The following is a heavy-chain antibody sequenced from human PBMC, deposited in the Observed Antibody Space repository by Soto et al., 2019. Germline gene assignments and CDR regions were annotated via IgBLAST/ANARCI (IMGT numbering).Heavy chain of an antibody. V-gene: IGHV4-31*03. D-gene: IGHD1-26*01. J-gene: IGHJ3*02. Sequence: SETLSLTCTVSGGSISSGGYYWSWIRQHPGKGLEWIGYIYYSGSTYYNPSLKSRVTISVDTSKNQFSLKLSSVTAADTAVYYCAREGAEDDAFDIWGQGTMVTVSS. CDR1: GGSISSGGYY. CDR3: AREGAEDDAFDI. CDR2: IYYSGST.